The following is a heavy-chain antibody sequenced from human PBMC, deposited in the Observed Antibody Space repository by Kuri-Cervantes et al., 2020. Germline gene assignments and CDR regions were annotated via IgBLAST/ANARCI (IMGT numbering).Heavy chain of an antibody. J-gene: IGHJ4*02. D-gene: IGHD2-2*02. CDR2: ISYDGSNK. CDR3: ARGDIVVVPAAIPEVYFDY. V-gene: IGHV3-30*03. Sequence: GGSLRLSCAASGFTFSSYGMHWVRQAPGKGLEWVAVISYDGSNKYYADSVKGRFTISRDNSKNTLYLQMNSLRAEDTAVYYCARGDIVVVPAAIPEVYFDYWGQGTLVTVSS. CDR1: GFTFSSYG.